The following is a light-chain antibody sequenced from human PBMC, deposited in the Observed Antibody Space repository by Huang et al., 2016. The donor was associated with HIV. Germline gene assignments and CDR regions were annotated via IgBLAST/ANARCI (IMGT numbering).Light chain of an antibody. J-gene: IGKJ2*01. Sequence: DIQMTQSPSSLSASVGDRVTITCQARQDISNYLSWYQHKPGRAPKPLIFDASSLETGVPSRFSGSGSGTYFTLTIASLQPEDVATYYCQHYDDPYTFGQGTKLEIK. V-gene: IGKV1-33*01. CDR2: DAS. CDR1: QDISNY. CDR3: QHYDDPYT.